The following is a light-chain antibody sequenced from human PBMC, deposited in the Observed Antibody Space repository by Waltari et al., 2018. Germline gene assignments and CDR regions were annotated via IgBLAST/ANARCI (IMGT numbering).Light chain of an antibody. Sequence: QPVLTQPPSVSAAPGQKVTISCSGGRSNIGNNYCSWHQQLPGTAPKLLIYDNNKRPSGISDRFSGSKSGTSATLGITGLQTGDEAEYYCGTWDTSLSTAFYVFGTGTMVTVL. V-gene: IGLV1-51*01. CDR3: GTWDTSLSTAFYV. J-gene: IGLJ1*01. CDR2: DNN. CDR1: RSNIGNNY.